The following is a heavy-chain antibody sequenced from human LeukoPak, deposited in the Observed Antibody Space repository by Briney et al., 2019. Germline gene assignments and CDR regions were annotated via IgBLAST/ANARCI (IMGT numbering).Heavy chain of an antibody. D-gene: IGHD4-17*01. J-gene: IGHJ2*01. CDR3: ARPPDFGDYALRTVWYFDL. Sequence: SETLSLTCAVYGESFSGYYWTWIRQPPGKGLEWIGEINHGGSANYNPSLKSRVTISVDTSKNQFSPKLSSVIAADTAVYYCARPPDFGDYALRTVWYFDLWGRGTLVSVSS. CDR1: GESFSGYY. V-gene: IGHV4-34*01. CDR2: INHGGSA.